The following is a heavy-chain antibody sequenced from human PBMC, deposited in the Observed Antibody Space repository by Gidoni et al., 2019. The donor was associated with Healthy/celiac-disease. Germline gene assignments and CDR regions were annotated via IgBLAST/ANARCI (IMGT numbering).Heavy chain of an antibody. J-gene: IGHJ6*02. CDR3: ARVRVGSYGMDV. V-gene: IGHV3-11*05. CDR1: GFPFSAYY. D-gene: IGHD3-10*01. CDR2: ISRSSSYT. Sequence: QVQLVESGGGLVKPGGYLRLSCAASGFPFSAYYMSWIRRAPGKGLEWFSYISRSSSYTNYADSVKGRFTISRDNAKNSLYLQMNSLRAEDTAVYYCARVRVGSYGMDVWGQGTTVTVSS.